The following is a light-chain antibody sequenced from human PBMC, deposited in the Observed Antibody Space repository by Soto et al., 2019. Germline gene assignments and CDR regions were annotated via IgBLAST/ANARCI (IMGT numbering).Light chain of an antibody. CDR1: QRISSW. Sequence: DVQMTQSPSTLSASLGDRVTITCRASQRISSWLAWYQRKPGKAPKLLIYDASNLESGVPSRFSGSGSGTEFTLTISSLHPEDFATYYCQQYNTYSWTFGQGTKVEIK. CDR3: QQYNTYSWT. V-gene: IGKV1-5*01. J-gene: IGKJ1*01. CDR2: DAS.